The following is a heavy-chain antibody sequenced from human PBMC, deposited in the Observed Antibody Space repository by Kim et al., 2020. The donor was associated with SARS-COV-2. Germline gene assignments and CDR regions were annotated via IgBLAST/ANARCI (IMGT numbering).Heavy chain of an antibody. D-gene: IGHD3-16*01. J-gene: IGHJ4*02. CDR2: GNWNT. CDR3: LGGFYFDY. Sequence: GNWNTIYSQKFQGRVPFTTDTSASTAYMELSFLRSEDSAVYYCLGGFYFDYWGQGTLVTVSS. V-gene: IGHV1-3*01.